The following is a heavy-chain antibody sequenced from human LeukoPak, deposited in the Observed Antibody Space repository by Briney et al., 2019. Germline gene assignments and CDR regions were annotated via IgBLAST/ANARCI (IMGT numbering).Heavy chain of an antibody. CDR3: ARAIAAHPYYYYYYMDV. D-gene: IGHD6-6*01. CDR2: MNPNSGNT. Sequence: GASVKVSCKASGYTFTSYDINWVRQATGQGLEWMGWMNPNSGNTGYAQKFQGRVTMTRNTSISTAYMELSSLRSEDTAVYYCARAIAAHPYYYYYYMDVWAKGPRSPSP. V-gene: IGHV1-8*01. J-gene: IGHJ6*03. CDR1: GYTFTSYD.